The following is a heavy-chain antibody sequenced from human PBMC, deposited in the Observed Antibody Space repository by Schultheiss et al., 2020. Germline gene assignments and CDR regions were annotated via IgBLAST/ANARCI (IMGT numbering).Heavy chain of an antibody. D-gene: IGHD4-17*01. CDR1: GGSFSSGY. CDR3: ARDLRDYGDYVGFWYFDL. Sequence: SETLSLTCSISGGSFSSGYWSWIRQPAGKGLEWIGYIYYSGSTNYNPSLKSRVTISVDTSKNQFSLKLSSVTAADTAVYYCARDLRDYGDYVGFWYFDLWGRGTLVTVSS. J-gene: IGHJ2*01. V-gene: IGHV4-59*01. CDR2: IYYSGST.